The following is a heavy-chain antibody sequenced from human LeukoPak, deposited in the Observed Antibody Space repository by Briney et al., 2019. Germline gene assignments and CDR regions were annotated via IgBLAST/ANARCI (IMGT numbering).Heavy chain of an antibody. CDR3: ARGWELLLFNWFDP. D-gene: IGHD1-26*01. V-gene: IGHV4-34*01. Sequence: SETLSLTCTVSGASMSNYYWSWIRQPPGKGLEWIGEINHSGSTNYNPSLKSRVTISVDTSKNQFSLKLSSVTAADTAVYYCARGWELLLFNWFDPWGQGTLVTVSS. CDR1: GASMSNYY. J-gene: IGHJ5*02. CDR2: INHSGST.